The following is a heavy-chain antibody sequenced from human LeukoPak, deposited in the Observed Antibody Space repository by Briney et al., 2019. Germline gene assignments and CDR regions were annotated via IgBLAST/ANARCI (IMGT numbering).Heavy chain of an antibody. Sequence: GGSLRLSCSASGFTFSTYWMSWVRQAPGKGLEWVANMRRDGNEIYYLDSVKGRFTISRDNAKNSLYLQMNSLRAEDTAVYYCARAPRYYGSGSYYLFDYWGQGTLVTVSS. CDR1: GFTFSTYW. D-gene: IGHD3-10*01. J-gene: IGHJ4*02. V-gene: IGHV3-7*01. CDR3: ARAPRYYGSGSYYLFDY. CDR2: MRRDGNEI.